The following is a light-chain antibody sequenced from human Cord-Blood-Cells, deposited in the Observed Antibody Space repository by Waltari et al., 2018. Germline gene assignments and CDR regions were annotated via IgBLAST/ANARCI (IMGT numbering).Light chain of an antibody. CDR1: SSDVGGYNY. J-gene: IGLJ2*01. CDR3: SSYAGSNRV. CDR2: EVS. V-gene: IGLV2-8*01. Sequence: QSALTQPPSASGSPGQSVTISCTGTSSDVGGYNYVPWYQQHPGKAPKLMIYEVSKRPSGVPDRFSGSKSGNTASLPVSGLQAEDEADYYCSSYAGSNRVFGGGTKLTVL.